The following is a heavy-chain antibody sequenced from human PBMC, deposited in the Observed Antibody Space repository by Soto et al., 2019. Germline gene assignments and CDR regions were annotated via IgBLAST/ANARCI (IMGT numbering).Heavy chain of an antibody. CDR2: ISSSSSYI. CDR3: ARAPYYYDSSGYWAY. J-gene: IGHJ4*02. V-gene: IGHV3-21*01. Sequence: GGSLRLSCAASGFTFSSYSMNWVRQAPGKGLEWVSSISSSSSYIYYAGSVKGRFTISRDNAKNSLYLQMDSLRAEDTAVYYCARAPYYYDSSGYWAYWGQGTLVTVS. D-gene: IGHD3-22*01. CDR1: GFTFSSYS.